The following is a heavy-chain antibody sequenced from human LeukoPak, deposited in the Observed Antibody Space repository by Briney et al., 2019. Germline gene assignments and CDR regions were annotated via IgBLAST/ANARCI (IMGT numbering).Heavy chain of an antibody. CDR2: INPNSGGT. J-gene: IGHJ4*02. CDR3: ARDGLSGSCFLY. CDR1: GYTFTGYY. V-gene: IGHV1-2*02. D-gene: IGHD1-26*01. Sequence: ASVRVSCKASGYTFTGYYMHWVRQAPGQGLEWMGWINPNSGGTNYAQKFQGRVTMTRDTSISTAYMELSRLRSDDTAVYYCARDGLSGSCFLYWGQGTLVTVSS.